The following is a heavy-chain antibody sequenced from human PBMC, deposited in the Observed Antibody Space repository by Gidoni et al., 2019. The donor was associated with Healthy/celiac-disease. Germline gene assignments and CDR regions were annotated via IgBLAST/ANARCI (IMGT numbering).Heavy chain of an antibody. CDR2: INAGNGNT. D-gene: IGHD3-10*01. Sequence: QVQLVQSGAQVKKPGASVQASCKASGYTFTSSAMHWVRQAPGHRLEWMGWINAGNGNTKYSQKFQGRVTITRDTSASTAYMELSSLRSEDTAVYYCARGRRVYGSGSYYDYWGQGTLVTVSS. J-gene: IGHJ4*02. V-gene: IGHV1-3*01. CDR3: ARGRRVYGSGSYYDY. CDR1: GYTFTSSA.